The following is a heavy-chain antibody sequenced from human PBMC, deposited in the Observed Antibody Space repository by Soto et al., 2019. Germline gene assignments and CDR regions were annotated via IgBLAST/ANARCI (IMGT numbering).Heavy chain of an antibody. J-gene: IGHJ4*02. D-gene: IGHD3-3*01. CDR1: GYTFTSYG. CDR3: ARDRHDCWSGSRPGTCDY. V-gene: IGHV1-18*01. CDR2: ISAYNGNA. Sequence: QVQLVQSGAEVKKPGASVKVSCKASGYTFTSYGISWLRQAPGQGLEWMGWISAYNGNANYAQKLQGRVTMTTDTSRSTAYMELRSRRSDDTAVYYCARDRHDCWSGSRPGTCDYWGQGTLVTVSS.